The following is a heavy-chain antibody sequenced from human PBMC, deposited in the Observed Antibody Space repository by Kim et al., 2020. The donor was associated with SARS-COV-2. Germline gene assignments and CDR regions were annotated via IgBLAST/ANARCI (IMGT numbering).Heavy chain of an antibody. V-gene: IGHV3-23*01. Sequence: EAAKGRVTTPRENSKNTLYLQMNSLRAEDTAVYYCAKPYYYGSGSPSDDYWGQGTLVTVSS. J-gene: IGHJ4*02. D-gene: IGHD3-10*01. CDR3: AKPYYYGSGSPSDDY.